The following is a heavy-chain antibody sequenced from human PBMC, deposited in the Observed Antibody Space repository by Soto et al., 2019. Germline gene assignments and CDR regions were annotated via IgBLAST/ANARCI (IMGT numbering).Heavy chain of an antibody. CDR3: AREGPDYGEDY. Sequence: SETLSLTCTVSGGSISSSSYYWGWIRQPPGKGLEWIASIYYSGSTYYNPSLKSRVTISVDTSKNQFSLKLSSVTAADTAVYYCAREGPDYGEDYWGQGTLVTVSS. CDR1: GGSISSSSYY. J-gene: IGHJ4*02. D-gene: IGHD4-17*01. CDR2: IYYSGST. V-gene: IGHV4-39*02.